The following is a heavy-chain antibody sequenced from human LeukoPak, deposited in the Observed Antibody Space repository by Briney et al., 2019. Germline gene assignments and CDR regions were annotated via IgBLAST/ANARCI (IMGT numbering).Heavy chain of an antibody. J-gene: IGHJ6*02. CDR1: GYTFTVCY. D-gene: IGHD6-13*01. CDR3: ARGSSSYYVYYGMDV. Sequence: ASVKVSCKASGYTFTVCYMHWVRQAPGQGLEWMGWINTKSGGTNYAQKFQGRVTMTSDTSISTAYMELSRLRSDDTAVYYCARGSSSYYVYYGMDVWGQGTTVTVSS. CDR2: INTKSGGT. V-gene: IGHV1-2*02.